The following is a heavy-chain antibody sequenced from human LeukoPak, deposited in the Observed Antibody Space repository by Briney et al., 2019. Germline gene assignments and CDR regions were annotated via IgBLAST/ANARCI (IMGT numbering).Heavy chain of an antibody. D-gene: IGHD4-17*01. CDR3: ARGHYGLDY. V-gene: IGHV3-11*01. CDR1: GFTFSERY. Sequence: GGSLRLSCAASGFTFSERYMSWIRQAPGKGLEWVSYIGTSASTIYYADSVEGRFTISRDNAKNSLYLQMNSLRAEDTAVYYCARGHYGLDYWGQGTLVTVSS. CDR2: IGTSASTI. J-gene: IGHJ4*02.